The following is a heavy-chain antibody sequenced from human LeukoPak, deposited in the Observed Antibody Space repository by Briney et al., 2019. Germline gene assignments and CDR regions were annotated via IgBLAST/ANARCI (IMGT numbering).Heavy chain of an antibody. Sequence: GGSLRLSCAASGFTFSDYWMHWVRQAPGKGLVWVSRINTDGSSTNYADSVKGRFTISRDNAKNTLYLQMDSLKIEDTGIYYCGKVRDPTTWSLNYWGQGTLVIVSS. CDR1: GFTFSDYW. D-gene: IGHD3-9*01. CDR2: INTDGSST. J-gene: IGHJ4*02. CDR3: GKVRDPTTWSLNY. V-gene: IGHV3-74*01.